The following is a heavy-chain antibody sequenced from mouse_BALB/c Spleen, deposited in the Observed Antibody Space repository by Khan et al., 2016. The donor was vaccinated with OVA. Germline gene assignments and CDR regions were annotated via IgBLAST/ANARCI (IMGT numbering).Heavy chain of an antibody. D-gene: IGHD1-1*01. J-gene: IGHJ3*01. CDR2: VSTGGHYT. Sequence: EVELVESGGDVVKPGGSLKLSCAASGFTFSTYGMSWVRQTPDKRLEWVATVSTGGHYTYYPDTVKGRFTISRANAKNTLYLQMSSLKSEDTAMFYWARLAYYYDSEGFAYWGQGTLVTVSA. CDR3: ARLAYYYDSEGFAY. V-gene: IGHV5-6*01. CDR1: GFTFSTYG.